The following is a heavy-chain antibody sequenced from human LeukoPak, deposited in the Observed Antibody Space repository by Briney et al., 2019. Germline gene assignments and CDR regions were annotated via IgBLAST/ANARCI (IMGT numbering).Heavy chain of an antibody. CDR1: GFTFSSYA. Sequence: GGSLRLSCAASGFTFSSYAMHWVRQAPGKGLEWVAVISYDGSNKYYADSVKGRFTISRDNSKNTLYLQMNSLRAVDTAVYYCARDYDSSGYTASNFDYWGQGTLVTVSS. CDR2: ISYDGSNK. D-gene: IGHD3-22*01. J-gene: IGHJ4*02. CDR3: ARDYDSSGYTASNFDY. V-gene: IGHV3-30-3*01.